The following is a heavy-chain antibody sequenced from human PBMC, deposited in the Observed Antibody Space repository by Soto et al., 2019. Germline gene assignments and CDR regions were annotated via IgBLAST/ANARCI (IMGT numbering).Heavy chain of an antibody. J-gene: IGHJ6*02. Sequence: SLRLSCAASGFTFSNFWMSWVRQTPGRGLEWVANIKQDESEKKYVDSVKGRFTIFRDNAKYSLYLQMNSLRAEDTAVYYCARTTILLPAAANRGAPYNYYGLDVWGQGTSVTVSS. CDR1: GFTFSNFW. CDR3: ARTTILLPAAANRGAPYNYYGLDV. V-gene: IGHV3-7*03. D-gene: IGHD2-2*01. CDR2: IKQDESEK.